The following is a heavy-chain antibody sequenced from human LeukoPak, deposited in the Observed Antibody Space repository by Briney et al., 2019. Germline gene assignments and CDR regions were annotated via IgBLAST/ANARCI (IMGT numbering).Heavy chain of an antibody. J-gene: IGHJ4*02. CDR1: GGSIGSYY. V-gene: IGHV4-39*01. D-gene: IGHD3-22*01. Sequence: SETLSLTCTVSGGSIGSYYWGWIRQPPGKGLEWIGSIYYSGSTYYNPSLKSRVTISVDTSKNQFSLKLSSVTAADTAVYYCARSRLGSITMIVVVTTYYFDYWGQGTLVTVSS. CDR2: IYYSGST. CDR3: ARSRLGSITMIVVVTTYYFDY.